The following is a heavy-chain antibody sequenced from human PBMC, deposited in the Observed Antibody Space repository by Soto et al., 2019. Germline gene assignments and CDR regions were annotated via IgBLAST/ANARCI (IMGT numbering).Heavy chain of an antibody. CDR3: AKDGSITGTIRGFDY. CDR1: GFTFSSYG. CDR2: ISYDGSNK. V-gene: IGHV3-30*18. J-gene: IGHJ4*02. Sequence: QVQLVESGGGVVQPGRSLRLSCAASGFTFSSYGMHWVRQAPGKGLEWVAVISYDGSNKYYADSVKGRFTISRDNSKNPLYLQMNSLRAEDTAVYYCAKDGSITGTIRGFDYWGQGTLVTVSS. D-gene: IGHD1-20*01.